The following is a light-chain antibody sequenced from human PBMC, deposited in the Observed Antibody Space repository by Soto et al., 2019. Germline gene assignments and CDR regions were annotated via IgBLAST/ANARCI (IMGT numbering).Light chain of an antibody. CDR3: MQALQTRGLT. J-gene: IGKJ4*01. CDR1: QSLLHSNGYNY. Sequence: DIVMTQSPLSLPVTPGEPASISCRSSQSLLHSNGYNYLDWYLQKPGQSPQLLIYLGSHRASGVPDRFSGSGSGTDFTLKISRVEAEDVGVYYCMQALQTRGLTFGGGTKVEIK. CDR2: LGS. V-gene: IGKV2-28*01.